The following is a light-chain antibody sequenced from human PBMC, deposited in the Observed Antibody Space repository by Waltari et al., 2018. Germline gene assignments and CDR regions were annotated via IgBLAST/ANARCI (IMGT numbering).Light chain of an antibody. J-gene: IGKJ4*01. Sequence: IVLTQSPDTLSLSPGQRAPLSCRASQTINNNFLVWYQQKPGQAPRLIIHGASSRAPGFPDRFSGSGSGTDFTLTISSLEPEDFAVYYCQQYDGSVLTFGGGTKVEI. V-gene: IGKV3-20*01. CDR3: QQYDGSVLT. CDR2: GAS. CDR1: QTINNNF.